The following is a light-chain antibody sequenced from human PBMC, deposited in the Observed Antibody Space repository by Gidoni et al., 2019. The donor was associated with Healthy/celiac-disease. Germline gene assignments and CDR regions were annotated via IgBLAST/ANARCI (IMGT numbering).Light chain of an antibody. CDR3: AAWDYSLSGWV. V-gene: IGLV1-47*01. J-gene: IGLJ3*02. CDR2: RNN. CDR1: SSNIGSNY. Sequence: QSVLTQPPSASGTPGQRVTISCSGSSSNIGSNYVYWYQQLPGTAPKLLIYRNNQRPSGVPDRFSGSTSGTSASLAIRGLRSEYEADYYCAAWDYSLSGWVFGGGTKLTVL.